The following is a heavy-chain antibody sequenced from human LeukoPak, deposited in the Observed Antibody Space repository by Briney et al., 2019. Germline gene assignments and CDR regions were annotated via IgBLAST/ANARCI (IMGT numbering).Heavy chain of an antibody. D-gene: IGHD6-6*01. CDR3: ARGLYSSSSALWLRRTRFLPGYFDL. V-gene: IGHV1-8*01. CDR2: MNPNSGKT. J-gene: IGHJ2*01. CDR1: GYTLTELS. Sequence: GASVKVSCKVSGYTLTELSMHWVRQATGQGGEGRGGMNPNSGKTGYAQKFQGRLTMTRNTSISTAYMELSSLRSEDTAVYYCARGLYSSSSALWLRRTRFLPGYFDLWGRGTLVTVSS.